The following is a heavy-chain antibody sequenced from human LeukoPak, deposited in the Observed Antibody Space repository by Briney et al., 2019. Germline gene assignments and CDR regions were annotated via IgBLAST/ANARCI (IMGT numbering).Heavy chain of an antibody. CDR1: GGTFSSYA. CDR3: ARDQGSTVWFGP. CDR2: IIPIFGTA. D-gene: IGHD4-17*01. J-gene: IGHJ5*02. Sequence: SVKVSCKASGGTFSSYAISWVRQAPGQGLEWMGGIIPIFGTANYAQKVQGRVTITADESTSTAYMELSSLRSEATAVYYCARDQGSTVWFGPWGQGTLVTVSS. V-gene: IGHV1-69*01.